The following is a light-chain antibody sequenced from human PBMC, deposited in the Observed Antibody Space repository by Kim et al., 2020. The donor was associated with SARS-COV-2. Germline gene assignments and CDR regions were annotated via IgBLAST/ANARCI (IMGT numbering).Light chain of an antibody. V-gene: IGLV3-9*01. CDR3: QVWDSNTWV. Sequence: SYELTQPLSVSVARGQTATITCGASNIGSKIVHWYQQTPGQAPVMVIDRDTNRPSGIPERFSGSTSGNTATLTISRAQAGDEADYYCQVWDSNTWVFGGGTQLTVL. CDR2: RDT. J-gene: IGLJ3*02. CDR1: NIGSKI.